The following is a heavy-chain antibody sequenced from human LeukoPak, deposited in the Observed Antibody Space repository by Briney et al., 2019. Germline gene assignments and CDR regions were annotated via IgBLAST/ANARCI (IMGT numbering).Heavy chain of an antibody. CDR3: AKDPRDGYNPYYFDY. D-gene: IGHD5-24*01. J-gene: IGHJ4*02. Sequence: PGGSLRLSCAASGFTFSSYAMHWVRQAPGKGLEWVAFIRYDGSNKYYADSVKGRFTISRDNSKNTLYLQMNSLRAEDTAVYYCAKDPRDGYNPYYFDYWGQGTLVTVSS. CDR2: IRYDGSNK. V-gene: IGHV3-30*02. CDR1: GFTFSSYA.